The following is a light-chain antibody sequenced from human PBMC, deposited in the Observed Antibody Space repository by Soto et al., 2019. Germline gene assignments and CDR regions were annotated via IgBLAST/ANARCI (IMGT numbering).Light chain of an antibody. CDR1: ESTGAF. CDR2: DAS. CDR3: QQHCEWPIT. V-gene: IGKV3-11*01. Sequence: KLAATLSLSPGEKATLACRASESTGAFLGWYQQKPGQAPRLLIYDASNLATGIPARFSGSGSGTDFTLTISSLQPEDFAAYFCQQHCEWPITFGQGTRLEIK. J-gene: IGKJ5*01.